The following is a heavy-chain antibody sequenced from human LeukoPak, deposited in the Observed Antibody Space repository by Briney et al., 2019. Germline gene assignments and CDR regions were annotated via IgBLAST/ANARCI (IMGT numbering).Heavy chain of an antibody. V-gene: IGHV3-74*01. J-gene: IGHJ5*02. CDR1: GLTFNSYW. D-gene: IGHD3-3*01. CDR3: VSDLCGGDDQ. CDR2: IDEDGKTI. Sequence: GGSLRLSCAASGLTFNSYWIHSVRQAPGKGLVWVACIDEDGKTIDYADSVKGRFTISRDNAKDTLSLQMSSLRDEDTAVYYCVSDLCGGDDQWGRGTLVTVSS.